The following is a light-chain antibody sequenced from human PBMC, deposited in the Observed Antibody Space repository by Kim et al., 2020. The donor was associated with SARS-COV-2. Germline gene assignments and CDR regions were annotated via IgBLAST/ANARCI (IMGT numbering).Light chain of an antibody. J-gene: IGKJ2*01. CDR2: GAS. V-gene: IGKV3-15*01. Sequence: ETVMTQSPATLSVSPGERATLSCRASQSVGRNLAWYQQKPGQPPRLLFYGASIRATGTPARFSGSGSGTEFTLTISSLQSEDFVVYFCQQYDNWPPKYTFGQGTKLEI. CDR1: QSVGRN. CDR3: QQYDNWPPKYT.